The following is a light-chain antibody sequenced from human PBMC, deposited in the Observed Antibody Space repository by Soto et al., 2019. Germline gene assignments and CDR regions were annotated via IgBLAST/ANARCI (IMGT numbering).Light chain of an antibody. J-gene: IGLJ3*02. V-gene: IGLV2-14*01. Sequence: QSALTQPASVSGSPGQSITISCTGTSSDVGGYNYVSWYQQHPGKAPKLMIYEVSNRPSGVSNRFSGSKSDNTASLTISGLQAEDEDDYYCTSYTTSSTHWVFGGGTQLTVL. CDR2: EVS. CDR3: TSYTTSSTHWV. CDR1: SSDVGGYNY.